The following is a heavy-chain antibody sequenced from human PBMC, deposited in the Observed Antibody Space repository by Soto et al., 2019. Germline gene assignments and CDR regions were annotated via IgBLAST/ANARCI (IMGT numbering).Heavy chain of an antibody. Sequence: QVQLVESGGGVVQPGTSLRLSCVGSGFTFRSYVIHWVRQATGKGLEWVALTSYDGSNNFYGDSVKGRFTISRDNSRNTVGVQMDSLSLEDTALYYCARWGTAGGFDVWGQGTLVSVSS. J-gene: IGHJ5*02. V-gene: IGHV3-33*05. CDR2: TSYDGSNN. CDR3: ARWGTAGGFDV. D-gene: IGHD3-16*01. CDR1: GFTFRSYV.